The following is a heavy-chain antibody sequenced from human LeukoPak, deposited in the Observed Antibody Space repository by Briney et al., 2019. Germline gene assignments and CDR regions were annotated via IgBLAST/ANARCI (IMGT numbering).Heavy chain of an antibody. CDR3: ARDTETYYYDSSGYYYAFDI. CDR1: GYTFTSYG. Sequence: GASVKVSCKASGYTFTSYGISWVRQAPGQGLEWMGRISAYNGNANYAQKLQGRVTMTTDTSTSTAYMELRSLRSDDTAVYYCARDTETYYYDSSGYYYAFDIWGQGTMVTVSS. CDR2: ISAYNGNA. J-gene: IGHJ3*02. V-gene: IGHV1-18*01. D-gene: IGHD3-22*01.